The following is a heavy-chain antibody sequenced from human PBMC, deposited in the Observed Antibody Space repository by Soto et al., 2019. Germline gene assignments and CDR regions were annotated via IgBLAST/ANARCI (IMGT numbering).Heavy chain of an antibody. CDR3: AKDQWELPSYGMDV. J-gene: IGHJ6*02. D-gene: IGHD1-26*01. Sequence: EVQLVESGGGLVQPGRSLRLSCAASGFTFDDYAMHWVRQAPGKGLEWVSGISWNGGSIGYADSVKGRFTISRDNAKNSLYLQMNSLRAEDTALYYCAKDQWELPSYGMDVWGQGTTVTVSS. V-gene: IGHV3-9*01. CDR2: ISWNGGSI. CDR1: GFTFDDYA.